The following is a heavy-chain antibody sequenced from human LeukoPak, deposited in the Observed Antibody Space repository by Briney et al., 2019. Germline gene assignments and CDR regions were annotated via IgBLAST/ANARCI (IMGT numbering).Heavy chain of an antibody. CDR2: IYYSGST. J-gene: IGHJ4*02. D-gene: IGHD3-3*01. CDR1: GGSISSSSYY. Sequence: SPSETLSLTCTVSGGSISSSSYYWGWIRQPPGKGLEWIGSIYYSGSTYYNPSLKSRVTISVDTSKNQFSLKLSSVTAADTAVYYCARQYTIFGVVTPFFDYWGQGTLVTVSS. V-gene: IGHV4-39*01. CDR3: ARQYTIFGVVTPFFDY.